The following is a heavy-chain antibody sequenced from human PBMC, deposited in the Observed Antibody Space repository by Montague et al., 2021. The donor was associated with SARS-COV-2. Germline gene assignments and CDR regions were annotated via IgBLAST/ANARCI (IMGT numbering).Heavy chain of an antibody. D-gene: IGHD3-22*01. CDR1: GGSISSYY. V-gene: IGHV4-59*01. CDR2: IYYSGST. Sequence: SETLSLTCTVSGGSISSYYWSWIRQPPGKGLEWIGYIYYSGSTNYNPSLKSRVTISVDTSKNQFSLKLSSVTAADTAVYYCARVRTYYYDSSGYYDGIYYYYGMYVWGQGTLVTVSS. J-gene: IGHJ6*02. CDR3: ARVRTYYYDSSGYYDGIYYYYGMYV.